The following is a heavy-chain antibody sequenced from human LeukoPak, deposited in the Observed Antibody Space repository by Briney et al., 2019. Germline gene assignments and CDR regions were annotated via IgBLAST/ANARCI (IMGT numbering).Heavy chain of an antibody. CDR1: GYIFTGYY. Sequence: VASVKVSCKASGYIFTGYYIHWVRQAPGQGLEWMGWINPNSGGTNYAQKFQGRVTTTRDTSISTAYMELSRLRSDDTAVYYCARGYGILTGYTDYWGQGTLVTVSS. CDR3: ARGYGILTGYTDY. D-gene: IGHD3-9*01. V-gene: IGHV1-2*02. J-gene: IGHJ4*02. CDR2: INPNSGGT.